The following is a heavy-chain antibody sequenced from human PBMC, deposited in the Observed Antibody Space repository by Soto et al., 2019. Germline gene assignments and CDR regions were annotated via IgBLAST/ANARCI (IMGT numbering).Heavy chain of an antibody. CDR1: GFTFSIYG. CDR2: ISYDGSNK. J-gene: IGHJ6*02. V-gene: IGHV3-30*18. Sequence: QVQLVESGGGVVQPGRSLRLSCAASGFTFSIYGMHWVRQAPGKGLEWGAVISYDGSNKYYADSVKGRFTISRDNSKNTLYLQMNSLRAEDTAVYYCAKGLNAAIYYYYGMDVWGQGTTVTVSS. CDR3: AKGLNAAIYYYYGMDV. D-gene: IGHD2-2*01.